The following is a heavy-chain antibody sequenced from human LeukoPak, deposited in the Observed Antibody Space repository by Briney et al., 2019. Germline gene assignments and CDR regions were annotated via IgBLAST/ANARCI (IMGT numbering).Heavy chain of an antibody. CDR2: ISTNGDIT. J-gene: IGHJ4*02. Sequence: GGSLRLSCAASGFSFSSYAMHWVRQAPGKGLEYVSGISTNGDITDYANSVKGRFIISRDNSKKTLYLQMGSLRAEDMAVYYCARDSSSSWYVGYYFDYWGQGTLVTVSS. D-gene: IGHD6-13*01. CDR3: ARDSSSSWYVGYYFDY. V-gene: IGHV3-64*01. CDR1: GFSFSSYA.